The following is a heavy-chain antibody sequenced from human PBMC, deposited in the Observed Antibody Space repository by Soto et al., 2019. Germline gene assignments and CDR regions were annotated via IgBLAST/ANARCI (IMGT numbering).Heavy chain of an antibody. V-gene: IGHV4-30-4*01. CDR3: ARSVLSLYDFWSGYPLAFDY. D-gene: IGHD3-3*01. J-gene: IGHJ4*02. CDR1: GGSISSGDYY. CDR2: IYYSGST. Sequence: SETLSLTCTVSGGSISSGDYYWSWIRQPPGKGLEWIGYIYYSGSTYYNPSLKSRVTISVDTSKNQFSLKLSSVTAADTAVYYCARSVLSLYDFWSGYPLAFDYWGQGTLVTVSS.